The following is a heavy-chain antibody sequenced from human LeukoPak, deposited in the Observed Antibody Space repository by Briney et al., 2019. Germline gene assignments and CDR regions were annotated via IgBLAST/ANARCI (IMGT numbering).Heavy chain of an antibody. J-gene: IGHJ4*02. Sequence: GGSLRLSFAALGFTFGSYALHWVRQAPGRGLGGVAVISYDGSNKYYADSVKGRFTISRDNSKNTLYLQMNSLRAEDTAVYYCARTRYSSGGLDYWGQGTLVTVSS. CDR1: GFTFGSYA. CDR2: ISYDGSNK. D-gene: IGHD6-19*01. CDR3: ARTRYSSGGLDY. V-gene: IGHV3-30*04.